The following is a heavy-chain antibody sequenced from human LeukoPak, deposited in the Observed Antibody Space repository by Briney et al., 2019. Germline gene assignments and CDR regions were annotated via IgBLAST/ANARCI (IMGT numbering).Heavy chain of an antibody. J-gene: IGHJ4*02. CDR2: YPGHSDT. CDR3: ARSHVVAATRSFDY. V-gene: IGHV5-51*01. D-gene: IGHD2-15*01. Sequence: YPGHSDTRSSPSFQGQVTISADNSISTAYLQWSSLKASDTAMYYCARSHVVAATRSFDYWGQGTLVTVSS.